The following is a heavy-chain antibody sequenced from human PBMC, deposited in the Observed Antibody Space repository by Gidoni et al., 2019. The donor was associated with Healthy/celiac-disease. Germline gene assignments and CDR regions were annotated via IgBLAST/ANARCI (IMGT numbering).Heavy chain of an antibody. CDR1: GGTFSSYA. V-gene: IGHV1-69*01. CDR2: IIPIFGTA. Sequence: QVQLVQSGAEVKKPGSSVKVSCKASGGTFSSYAISWVRPAPGQGLEWMGGIIPIFGTANYAQKFQGRVTITADESTSTAYMELSSLRSEDTAVYYCARDPIFGVVIISDEDELSPEKLTSDYWGQGTLVTVSS. CDR3: ARDPIFGVVIISDEDELSPEKLTSDY. J-gene: IGHJ4*02. D-gene: IGHD3-3*01.